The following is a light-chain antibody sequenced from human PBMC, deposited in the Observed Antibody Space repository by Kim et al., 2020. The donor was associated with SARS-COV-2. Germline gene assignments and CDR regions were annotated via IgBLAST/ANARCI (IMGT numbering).Light chain of an antibody. V-gene: IGLV4-69*01. CDR2: INSDGRH. J-gene: IGLJ2*01. CDR1: SGHSSYA. CDR3: QTWGTGVV. Sequence: QLVLTQSPSASASLGASVKLTCTLSSGHSSYAIAWHQQQPEKGPRYLMWINSDGRHSKGDGIPDRFSGSSSGAERYLTISSLQSEDEADYYCQTWGTGVVFGGGTKLTVL.